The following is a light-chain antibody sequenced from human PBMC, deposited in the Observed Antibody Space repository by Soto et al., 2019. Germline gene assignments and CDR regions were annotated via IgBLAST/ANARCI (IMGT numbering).Light chain of an antibody. Sequence: EIVLTQSPGTLYLSPGERATLSCRASKSVSSSYLAWYQQKPGQAPRLLIYGASSRATGIPDRFSGSGSGTDFTLTISRLEPEDFAVSYCQQYGSSPPWSFGQWTKVEIK. CDR3: QQYGSSPPWS. V-gene: IGKV3-20*01. CDR1: KSVSSSY. J-gene: IGKJ1*01. CDR2: GAS.